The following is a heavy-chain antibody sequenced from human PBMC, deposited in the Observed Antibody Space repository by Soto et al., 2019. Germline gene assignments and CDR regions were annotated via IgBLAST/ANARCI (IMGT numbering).Heavy chain of an antibody. Sequence: PGGSLRLSCVASGFNFGTYAIHWVRQAPGKGLQWVALIAYDGINTYYADSVKGRFTISRDNSKNTLHLQMNSLRPEDTGVYFCARVTPGISVYYFSGLDVWGQGTSVTASS. V-gene: IGHV3-30-3*01. J-gene: IGHJ6*02. CDR1: GFNFGTYA. CDR2: IAYDGINT. CDR3: ARVTPGISVYYFSGLDV. D-gene: IGHD3-22*01.